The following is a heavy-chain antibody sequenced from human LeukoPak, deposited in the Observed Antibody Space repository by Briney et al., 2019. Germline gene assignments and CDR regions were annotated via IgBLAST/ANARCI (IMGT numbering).Heavy chain of an antibody. D-gene: IGHD6-19*01. CDR1: GFIFRTYW. V-gene: IGHV3-7*05. J-gene: IGHJ4*02. CDR2: IKQDGSEQ. CDR3: ARDRRSGWYFDF. Sequence: GGSLRLSCAASGFIFRTYWMSWVRQAPGQGLEWVANIKQDGSEQYFVDSVKGRFTISRDNGKNSLYLQMNSLRAEDTAVYYCARDRRSGWYFDFWGQGTLVTVSS.